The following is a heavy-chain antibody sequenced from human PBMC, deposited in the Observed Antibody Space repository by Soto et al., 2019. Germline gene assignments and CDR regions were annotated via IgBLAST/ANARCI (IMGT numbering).Heavy chain of an antibody. D-gene: IGHD5-18*01. V-gene: IGHV4-39*01. Sequence: SETLSLTCTVSGFSISSSFYWYLIRHPPGKGLEWIGNMYSSGSTYYNPSLKSRVTISVDTSKNQFSLKLTSVTAADTAVYYCRRSIRYNMDVWGQGTTVTVSS. CDR2: MYSSGST. CDR3: RRSIRYNMDV. CDR1: GFSISSSFY. J-gene: IGHJ6*02.